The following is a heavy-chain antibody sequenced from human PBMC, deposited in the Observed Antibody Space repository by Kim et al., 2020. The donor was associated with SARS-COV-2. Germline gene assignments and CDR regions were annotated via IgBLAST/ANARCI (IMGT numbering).Heavy chain of an antibody. V-gene: IGHV4-39*01. CDR3: ARVRREGGNSFDY. J-gene: IGHJ4*02. CDR1: GGSISSSSYY. D-gene: IGHD2-21*02. Sequence: SETLSLTCTVSGGSISSSSYYWGWIRQPPGKGLEWIGSIYYSGSTYYNPSLKSRVTISVDTSKNQFSLKLSSVTAADTAVYYCARVRREGGNSFDYWGQGTLVTVSS. CDR2: IYYSGST.